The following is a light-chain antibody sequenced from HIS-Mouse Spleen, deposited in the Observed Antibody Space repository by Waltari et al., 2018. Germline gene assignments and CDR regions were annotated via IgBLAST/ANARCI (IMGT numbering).Light chain of an antibody. CDR1: SSDVGSYNL. V-gene: IGLV2-23*01. J-gene: IGLJ2*01. Sequence: QSALTQPASVSGSPGQSITISCTGTSSDVGSYNLVPWYQQHPGKAPKLMIYEGSKRPSGDSNRFSGSKSGNTASLTISGLQAEDEADYYCCSYAGSSTYVVFGGGTKLTVL. CDR2: EGS. CDR3: CSYAGSSTYVV.